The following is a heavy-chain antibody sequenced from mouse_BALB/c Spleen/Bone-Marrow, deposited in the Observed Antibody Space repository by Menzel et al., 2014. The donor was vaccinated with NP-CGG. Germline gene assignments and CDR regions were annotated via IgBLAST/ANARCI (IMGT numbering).Heavy chain of an antibody. CDR2: IYPGNSDT. V-gene: IGHV1-5*01. D-gene: IGHD1-1*01. CDR3: TRGGGSSYVEFAY. CDR1: GYTFTSYW. J-gene: IGHJ3*01. Sequence: EVQLQQSGTVLARPGASVKMSCKASGYTFTSYWMHWVIQRPGQGLEWIGAIYPGNSDTSYNQKFKGKAKLTAVTSTSTAYMELSSLTNEDSAVYYCTRGGGSSYVEFAYWGQGTLVTVSA.